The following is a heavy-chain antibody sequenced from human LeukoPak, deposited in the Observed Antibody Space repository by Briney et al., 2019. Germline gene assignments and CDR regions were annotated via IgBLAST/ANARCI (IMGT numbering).Heavy chain of an antibody. CDR3: ARALLRPWFDP. D-gene: IGHD4-17*01. V-gene: IGHV4-59*01. CDR2: IYYSGST. Sequence: SETLSLTCTVSGGSISSYYWSWIRPPPGKGLEWIGYIYYSGSTNYNPSLKSRVTISVDTSKNQFSLKLSSVTAADTAVYYCARALLRPWFDPWGQGTLVTVSS. J-gene: IGHJ5*02. CDR1: GGSISSYY.